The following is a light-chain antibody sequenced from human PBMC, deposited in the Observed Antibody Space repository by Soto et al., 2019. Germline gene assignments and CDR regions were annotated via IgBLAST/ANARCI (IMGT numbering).Light chain of an antibody. J-gene: IGKJ1*01. CDR1: QSLLHSNGYNY. CDR2: LGS. CDR3: MQSLETPWT. V-gene: IGKV2-28*01. Sequence: SVMTQSPLSVPVTPGEAASISCRSSQSLLHSNGYNYVDWYLQKAGQSPHLLIYLGSNRASGVPDRFSGSGSVTYFTLKISRVEAEDVGVYYCMQSLETPWTFGQGTKVDI.